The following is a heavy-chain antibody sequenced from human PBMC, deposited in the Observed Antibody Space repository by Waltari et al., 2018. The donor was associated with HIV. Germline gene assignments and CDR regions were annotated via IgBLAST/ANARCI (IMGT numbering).Heavy chain of an antibody. J-gene: IGHJ4*02. CDR2: LYRELDA. V-gene: IGHV3-23*01. Sequence: EMQLLQSGGGLVQPGGSLRLSCVASGFTFSTYALTWVRQAPGRWLGWISSLYRELDAYYADSVKGRFIISRDDSKNTLYLQLNNLTSDDTAIYYCAKELLLFPDCFDIWGQGALVTVSS. CDR3: AKELLLFPDCFDI. CDR1: GFTFSTYA. D-gene: IGHD2-15*01.